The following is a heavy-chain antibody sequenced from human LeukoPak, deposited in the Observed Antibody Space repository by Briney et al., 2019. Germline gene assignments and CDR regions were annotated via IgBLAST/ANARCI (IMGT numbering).Heavy chain of an antibody. J-gene: IGHJ3*01. CDR3: ARLVVDSHAFDV. D-gene: IGHD6-19*01. CDR2: LYSVGTI. V-gene: IGHV3-53*01. CDR1: GFTVSGSY. Sequence: PGGSLRPSCAASGFTVSGSYMSWIRQAPGKGLEWVSILYSVGTIYYADSVKGRFTISRDNSKNTLYLQMNSLRVEDAAVYYCARLVVDSHAFDVWGQGTMVTVSS.